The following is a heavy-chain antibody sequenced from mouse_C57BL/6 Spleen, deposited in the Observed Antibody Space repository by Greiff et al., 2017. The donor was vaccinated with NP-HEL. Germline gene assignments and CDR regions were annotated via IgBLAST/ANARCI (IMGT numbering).Heavy chain of an antibody. CDR2: IHPNSGST. J-gene: IGHJ2*01. D-gene: IGHD1-1*01. CDR3: AIMGITAPRY. Sequence: QVQLQQPGAELVKPGASVKLSCKASGYTFTSYWMHWVKQRPGQGLEWIGMIHPNSGSTNYYEKFKSKATLTVDKSSSTAYMQLSSLTSEDSAVYYCAIMGITAPRYWGQGTTLTVSS. CDR1: GYTFTSYW. V-gene: IGHV1-64*01.